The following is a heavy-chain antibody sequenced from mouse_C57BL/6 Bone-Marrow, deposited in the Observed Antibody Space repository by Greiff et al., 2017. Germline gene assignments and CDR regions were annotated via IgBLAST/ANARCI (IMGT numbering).Heavy chain of an antibody. CDR3: ARLNPRLRDY. CDR1: GFTFSSYG. Sequence: EVMLVESGGDLVKPGGSLKLSCAASGFTFSSYGMSWVRQTPDKRLEWVATISSGGSYTYYPDSVKGRFTISRDNAKNTLYLQMSSLKSEDTAMYYCARLNPRLRDYWGQGTTLTVSS. J-gene: IGHJ2*01. V-gene: IGHV5-6*01. CDR2: ISSGGSYT.